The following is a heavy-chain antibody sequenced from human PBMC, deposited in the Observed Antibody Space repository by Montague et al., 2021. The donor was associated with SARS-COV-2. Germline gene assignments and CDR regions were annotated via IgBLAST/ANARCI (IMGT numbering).Heavy chain of an antibody. V-gene: IGHV3-66*01. CDR2: IYSGGST. CDR1: GFTVSSNY. J-gene: IGHJ4*02. Sequence: SLRLSCAASGFTVSSNYMSWVRRAPGKGLEWVSVIYSGGSTYYADSVKGRFTISRDNSKNTLYLQMNSLRAEDTAVYYCARELLEVGATDYWGQGTLVTVSS. D-gene: IGHD1-26*01. CDR3: ARELLEVGATDY.